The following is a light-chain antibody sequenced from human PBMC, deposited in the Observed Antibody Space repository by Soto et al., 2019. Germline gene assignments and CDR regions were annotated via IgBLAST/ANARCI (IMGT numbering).Light chain of an antibody. CDR3: SSYTSSSTNV. J-gene: IGLJ1*01. Sequence: QSVLTQPASVSGSPGQSITISCTGNSSDVGGYNYVSWYQQHPGKAPKLMIYEVSNRPSGVSNRFSGSKSGNTASLTISGLQAEDEADYYCSSYTSSSTNVFGTGTKVTVL. V-gene: IGLV2-14*01. CDR1: SSDVGGYNY. CDR2: EVS.